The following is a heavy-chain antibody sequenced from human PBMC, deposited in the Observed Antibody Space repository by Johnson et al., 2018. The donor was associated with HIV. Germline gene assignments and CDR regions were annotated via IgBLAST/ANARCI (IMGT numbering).Heavy chain of an antibody. D-gene: IGHD3-16*02. CDR1: GFTLSSYW. Sequence: QVQLVESGGGLVQPGGSPRLSCAASGFTLSSYWMSWVRQPPGKGLEWVAVISYGGNKQYYVDSVEGRFTISRDNSKDTLYLQMNNLTIEDTAVYSCARDFGLGDLSYETVDAFDFWGPGTLVTVSS. J-gene: IGHJ3*01. CDR2: ISYGGNKQ. V-gene: IGHV3-30-3*01. CDR3: ARDFGLGDLSYETVDAFDF.